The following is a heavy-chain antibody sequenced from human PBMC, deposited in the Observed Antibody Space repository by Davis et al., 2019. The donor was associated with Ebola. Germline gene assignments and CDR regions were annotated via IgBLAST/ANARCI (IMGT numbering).Heavy chain of an antibody. CDR3: ARGPYYYDSSGYLTYYFDY. CDR2: IGTAGDP. CDR1: GFTFSSYD. Sequence: GESLKFSCAASGFTFSSYDMHWVRQATGKGLEWVSAIGTAGDPYYPGSVKGRFTISRENAKNSLYLQMNSLRAGDTAVYYCARGPYYYDSSGYLTYYFDYWGQGTLVTVSS. J-gene: IGHJ4*02. D-gene: IGHD3-22*01. V-gene: IGHV3-13*05.